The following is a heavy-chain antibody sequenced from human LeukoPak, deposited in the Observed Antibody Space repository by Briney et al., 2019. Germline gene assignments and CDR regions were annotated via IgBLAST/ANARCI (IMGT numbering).Heavy chain of an antibody. Sequence: GESLKISCKGSGYSFTSYWIAWVRQMPGKGLEWMGIIYPDDSDTRYSLSFQGQVTISADKSISTAYLQWSSLKASDTAMYYCARERSSQGYFDFWGQGTLVTVSS. CDR3: ARERSSQGYFDF. CDR1: GYSFTSYW. J-gene: IGHJ4*02. D-gene: IGHD6-6*01. V-gene: IGHV5-51*01. CDR2: IYPDDSDT.